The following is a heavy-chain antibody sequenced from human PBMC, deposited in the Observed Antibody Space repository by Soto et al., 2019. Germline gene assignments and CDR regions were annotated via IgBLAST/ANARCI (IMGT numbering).Heavy chain of an antibody. CDR1: GYSFTRYA. J-gene: IGHJ4*02. D-gene: IGHD1-26*01. Sequence: ASVKGSCKASGYSFTRYAVHWVRQAPGQRLEWMGWINAGSGYAKNSQNFQGRVTITRDTSASTAYMEVGSLESEDTAVYYCARESGNSGTYDYWGQGTLVTVSS. CDR2: INAGSGYA. CDR3: ARESGNSGTYDY. V-gene: IGHV1-3*01.